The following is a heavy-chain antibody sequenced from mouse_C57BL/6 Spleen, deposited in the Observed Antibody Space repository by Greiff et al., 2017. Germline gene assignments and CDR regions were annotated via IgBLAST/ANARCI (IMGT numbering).Heavy chain of an antibody. J-gene: IGHJ4*01. CDR1: GYSFTGYY. CDR3: ARRGAMDY. V-gene: IGHV1-42*01. Sequence: VQLQQSGPELVKPGASVKISCKASGYSFTGYYMNWVQQSPEKSLEWIGEINPSTGGTTYNQKFKAKATLTVDKSSSTAYMQLKGLTSEDSAVYYCARRGAMDYWGQGTSVTVSS. CDR2: INPSTGGT.